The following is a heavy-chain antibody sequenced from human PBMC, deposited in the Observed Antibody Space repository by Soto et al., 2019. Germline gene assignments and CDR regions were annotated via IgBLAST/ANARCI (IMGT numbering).Heavy chain of an antibody. Sequence: GGSLRLSCAASGFTFTSYAISWVRQAPGKGLEWVSSISGSDDITYYADSVKGRFTISRDNSKNTLYLQMSSLRAEDTAVYYCSREGYCTTTSCYTRFDYWGQGTLDTVSS. D-gene: IGHD2-2*02. J-gene: IGHJ4*02. CDR3: SREGYCTTTSCYTRFDY. CDR1: GFTFTSYA. CDR2: ISGSDDIT. V-gene: IGHV3-23*01.